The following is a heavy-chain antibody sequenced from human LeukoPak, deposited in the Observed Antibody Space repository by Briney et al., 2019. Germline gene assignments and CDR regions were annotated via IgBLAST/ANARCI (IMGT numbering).Heavy chain of an antibody. Sequence: QPGGSLRLSCAASGFTFSDYYMSWVRQAPGKGLEWVSAISGSGGSTYYADSVKGRFTISRDNSKNTLYLQMNSLRAEDTAVYYCAKTPVKTTVTTWVDYWGQGTLVTVSS. V-gene: IGHV3-23*01. CDR3: AKTPVKTTVTTWVDY. J-gene: IGHJ4*02. CDR1: GFTFSDYY. D-gene: IGHD4-17*01. CDR2: ISGSGGST.